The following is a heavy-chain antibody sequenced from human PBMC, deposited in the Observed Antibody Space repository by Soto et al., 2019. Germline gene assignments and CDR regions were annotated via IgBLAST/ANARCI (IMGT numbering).Heavy chain of an antibody. CDR2: INPRGETR. D-gene: IGHD1-1*01. V-gene: IGHV3-11*01. J-gene: IGHJ4*01. Sequence: PGESLKISCAASGFTFSDYYMNWIRQAPGQGLEWLSFINPRGETRYIADSIRGRFTFSRDNARRSLYVQMNSLRAEDTAVYYCARSGLPLIEILDYWGHGTLVTVSS. CDR3: ARSGLPLIEILDY. CDR1: GFTFSDYY.